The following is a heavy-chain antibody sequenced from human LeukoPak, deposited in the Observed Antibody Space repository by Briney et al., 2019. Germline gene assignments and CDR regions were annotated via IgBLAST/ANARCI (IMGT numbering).Heavy chain of an antibody. J-gene: IGHJ6*03. D-gene: IGHD6-13*01. CDR2: ILTSGTT. V-gene: IGHV4-61*09. Sequence: PSETLSLTCSASGGSISGGYSWNWIRQTAGQGLEWIGQILTSGTTMYNPSLQSRVTMSLDTSRNNFSLRLNSVTAADTAVYYCARETSETYTSSWGLYDSFYYMDVWGKGTTVTVSS. CDR1: GGSISGGYS. CDR3: ARETSETYTSSWGLYDSFYYMDV.